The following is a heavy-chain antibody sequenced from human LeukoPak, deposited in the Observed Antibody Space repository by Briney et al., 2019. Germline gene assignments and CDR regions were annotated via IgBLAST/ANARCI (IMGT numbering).Heavy chain of an antibody. V-gene: IGHV4-39*07. Sequence: SETLSLTCTVSGGSISSSSYYWGWIRQPPGKGLEWIGSIYYSGSTYYNPSLKSRVTISVDTSKNQFSLKLSSVTAADTAVYYCARPITMFTRVGAFDIWGQGTMVTVSS. J-gene: IGHJ3*02. D-gene: IGHD3-10*02. CDR2: IYYSGST. CDR1: GGSISSSSYY. CDR3: ARPITMFTRVGAFDI.